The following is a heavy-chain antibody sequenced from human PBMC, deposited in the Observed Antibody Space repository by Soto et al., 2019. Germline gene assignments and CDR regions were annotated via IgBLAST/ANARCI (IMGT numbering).Heavy chain of an antibody. V-gene: IGHV1-69*13. CDR2: IIPIFGTA. CDR1: GETISRYA. CDR3: ARDSKPA. D-gene: IGHD6-25*01. J-gene: IGHJ4*02. Sequence: VNGYCKAFGETISRYASSWLRQAPGQGLEWMGGIIPIFGTANYAQKFQGRVTITADESTSTAYMELSSLRSEDTAVYYCARDSKPAWGQGTQVTVSS.